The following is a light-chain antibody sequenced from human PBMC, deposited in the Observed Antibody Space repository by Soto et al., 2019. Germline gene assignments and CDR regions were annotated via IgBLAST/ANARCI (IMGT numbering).Light chain of an antibody. J-gene: IGKJ4*01. CDR2: DAS. Sequence: IQLTQSPSSLSVSVGDRVTITCRAGQDISSALAWYQQKPGKAPKLLLYDASSLDAGVPSRFSGSGSGTDFTLSITSLRPEDFATYYCQQFNDFPLTFGGGTKVQIK. CDR1: QDISSA. CDR3: QQFNDFPLT. V-gene: IGKV1D-13*01.